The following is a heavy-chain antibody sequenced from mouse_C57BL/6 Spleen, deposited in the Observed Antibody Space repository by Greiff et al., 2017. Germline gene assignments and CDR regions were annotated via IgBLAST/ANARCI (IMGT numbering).Heavy chain of an antibody. CDR1: GYTFTSYW. J-gene: IGHJ3*01. CDR2: IDPSDSYT. D-gene: IGHD1-1*01. Sequence: QVQLQQPGAELVMPGASVKMSCKASGYTFTSYWMHWVKQRPGQGLEWIGEIDPSDSYTNYNQKFKGKSTLTVDKSSSTAYMQLSSLTSEDSAVYYCARAYYYGSSLTHFADWGQGTLVTVSA. CDR3: ARAYYYGSSLTHFAD. V-gene: IGHV1-69*01.